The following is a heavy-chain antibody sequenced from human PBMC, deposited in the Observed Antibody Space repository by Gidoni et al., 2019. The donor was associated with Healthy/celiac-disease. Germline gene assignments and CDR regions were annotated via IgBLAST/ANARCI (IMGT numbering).Heavy chain of an antibody. CDR1: GFTFDDYA. D-gene: IGHD2-15*01. CDR2: ISWNSGSI. V-gene: IGHV3-9*01. Sequence: EVQLVESGGGLVQPGRSLRLSCAASGFTFDDYAMHWVRQAPGKGLECVSGISWNSGSIGYADSVKGRFTISRDNAKNSLYLQMNSLRAEDTALYYCAKDIFSGSGGSCYDYWGQGTLVTVSS. J-gene: IGHJ4*02. CDR3: AKDIFSGSGGSCYDY.